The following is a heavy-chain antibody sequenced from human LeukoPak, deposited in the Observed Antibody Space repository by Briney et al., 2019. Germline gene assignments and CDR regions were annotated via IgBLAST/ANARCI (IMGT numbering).Heavy chain of an antibody. CDR1: GFTIYDYG. CDR2: INYDGSSN. J-gene: IGHJ4*02. CDR3: ARDLSSNSYHFGY. V-gene: IGHV3-20*04. D-gene: IGHD4-11*01. Sequence: PAGSLRLTCADYGFTIYDYGMSWVRQAPGKGLEWVSGINYDGSSNFYADSVKGRFTISRDNTKNSLLLQMNSLRVEDTALYYCARDLSSNSYHFGYWGRGTLVTVSS.